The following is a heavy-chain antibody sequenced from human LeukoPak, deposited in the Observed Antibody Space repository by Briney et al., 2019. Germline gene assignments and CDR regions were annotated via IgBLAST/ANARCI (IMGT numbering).Heavy chain of an antibody. CDR3: AEGGRGARLQS. CDR1: GGSFSGDY. Sequence: SETLSLTCAVYGGSFSGDYWSWIRQPPGKGLEWIGEINHSGGTSYNPSLKSRVTISADTSKNQFSLKVTSVTAADTAVYYCAEGGRGARLQSWGQGTPVTVSS. CDR2: INHSGGT. D-gene: IGHD6-6*01. V-gene: IGHV4-34*01. J-gene: IGHJ4*02.